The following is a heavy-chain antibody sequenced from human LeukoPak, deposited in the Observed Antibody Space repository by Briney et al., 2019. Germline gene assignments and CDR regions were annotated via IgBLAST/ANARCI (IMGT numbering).Heavy chain of an antibody. CDR3: VRGYCSSTSCLSRFADY. D-gene: IGHD2-2*01. V-gene: IGHV3-74*01. CDR2: MNSDGSTT. Sequence: GSLRLSCAASGFTLSNFWMHWVRHAPGKGLVWVSRMNSDGSTTSYADSVKGRFTISRDNAENTLFLQMNSLRAEDTAVYFCVRGYCSSTSCLSRFADYWGQGTLVTVSS. CDR1: GFTLSNFW. J-gene: IGHJ4*02.